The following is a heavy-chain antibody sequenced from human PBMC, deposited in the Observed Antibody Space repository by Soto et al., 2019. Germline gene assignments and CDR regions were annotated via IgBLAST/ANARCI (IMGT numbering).Heavy chain of an antibody. Sequence: SETLSLTCAVYGVCFSGYYWSWIRQPPGKGLEWIGEINHSGSTNYNPSLKSRVTISVDTSKNQFSLKLSSVTAADTAVYYCARGRGIGWFDPWGQGTLVTVS. CDR1: GVCFSGYY. CDR3: ARGRGIGWFDP. J-gene: IGHJ5*02. V-gene: IGHV4-34*01. CDR2: INHSGST.